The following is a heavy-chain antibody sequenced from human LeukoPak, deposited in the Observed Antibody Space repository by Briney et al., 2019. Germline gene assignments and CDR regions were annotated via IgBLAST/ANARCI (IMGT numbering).Heavy chain of an antibody. CDR2: VSSSGSTI. CDR3: ARAGYYDSSGYLTVDAFDI. D-gene: IGHD3-22*01. CDR1: GFAFSNYA. V-gene: IGHV3-48*03. J-gene: IGHJ3*02. Sequence: GGSLRLSCTASGFAFSNYAMNWVRQAPGKGLEWVSYVSSSGSTIYYADSVKGRFTISRDNAKNSLYLQMNSLRAEDTAVYYCARAGYYDSSGYLTVDAFDIWGQGTMVTVSS.